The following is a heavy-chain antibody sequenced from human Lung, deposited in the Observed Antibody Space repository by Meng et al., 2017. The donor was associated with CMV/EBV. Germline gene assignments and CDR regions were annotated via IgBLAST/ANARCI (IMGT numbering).Heavy chain of an antibody. CDR1: SSYT. J-gene: IGHJ4*02. CDR2: IVLALGVA. CDR3: AGRREVVVAAYFSYYFDH. Sequence: SSYTITWVRQGAGQGPEWMRRIVLALGVAEYAQQFQDRVNIVTDKSASTSYMELRSLRSDDTAIYYCAGRREVVVAAYFSYYFDHWGRGALVTVSS. V-gene: IGHV1-69*02. D-gene: IGHD2-15*01.